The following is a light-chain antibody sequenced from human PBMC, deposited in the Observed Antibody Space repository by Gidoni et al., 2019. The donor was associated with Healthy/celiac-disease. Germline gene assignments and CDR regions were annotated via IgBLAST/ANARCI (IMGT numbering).Light chain of an antibody. CDR3: QQYNNWPVA. J-gene: IGKJ1*01. Sequence: EIEMTQSPATLSVSPGERATLSCRTSQSVSSNLAWYQQKPGQAPRLLIYGASTRATGIPARFSGSGSGTEFTLTISSLQSEDFAVYYCQQYNNWPVAFXXXTKVEIK. CDR1: QSVSSN. CDR2: GAS. V-gene: IGKV3-15*01.